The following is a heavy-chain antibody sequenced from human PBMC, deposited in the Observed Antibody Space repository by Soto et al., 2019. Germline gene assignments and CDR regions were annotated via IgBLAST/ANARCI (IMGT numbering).Heavy chain of an antibody. V-gene: IGHV3-30*18. CDR2: LSYHLSSE. CDR1: GFTFSAYG. J-gene: IGHJ5*02. CDR3: AKEVNKYCSAWFDIDT. Sequence: QVQLVESGGGVVQPGTSLRLSCAASGFTFSAYGMHWVRQAPGKGLEWLAVLSYHLSSELYADAVKGRFTISRDNSKNTLYMQMKSLRPEDWAVYYCAKEVNKYCSAWFDIDTGGQGPLVTFSS. D-gene: IGHD2-15*01.